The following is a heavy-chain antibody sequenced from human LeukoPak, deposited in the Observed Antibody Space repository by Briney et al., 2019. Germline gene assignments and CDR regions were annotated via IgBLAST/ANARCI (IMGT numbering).Heavy chain of an antibody. CDR3: ARDRWELLSNSYHYCGLDV. D-gene: IGHD2-15*01. V-gene: IGHV3-7*01. Sequence: GGSLRLSCAASGFTFSNYWMSWVRQAPGKGLEWVANIKQDGSEKCYVDSVKGRLTISRDNAKNSLYLQMNSLRAEDTAVYYCARDRWELLSNSYHYCGLDVWGQGTTVTVSS. CDR1: GFTFSNYW. J-gene: IGHJ6*02. CDR2: IKQDGSEK.